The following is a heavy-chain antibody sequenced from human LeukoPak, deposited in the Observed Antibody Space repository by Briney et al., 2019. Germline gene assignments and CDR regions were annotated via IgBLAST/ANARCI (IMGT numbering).Heavy chain of an antibody. CDR3: TTARSGWPMY. CDR1: GFTFSSYA. CDR2: IKSKTDGGTT. J-gene: IGHJ4*02. D-gene: IGHD6-19*01. Sequence: GSLRLSCAVSGFTFSSYAMTWVRQAPGKGLEWVGRIKSKTDGGTTDYAAPVKGRFTISRDDSKNTLYLQMNSLKTEDTAVYYCTTARSGWPMYWGQGTLVTVSS. V-gene: IGHV3-15*01.